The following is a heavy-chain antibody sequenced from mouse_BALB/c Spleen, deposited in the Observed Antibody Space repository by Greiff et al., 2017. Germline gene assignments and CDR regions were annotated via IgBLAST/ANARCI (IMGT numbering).Heavy chain of an antibody. CDR2: INSNGGST. V-gene: IGHV5-6-2*01. Sequence: EVQLVESGGGLVKLGGSLKPSCAASGFTFCSYYMSWVRQTPAKRLELVAAINSNGGSTYYPDTVMGRFTIFRDNAKNTLYLQMSSLKSEDTALYYCARHGYWGAMDYWGQGTSVTGSS. CDR1: GFTFCSYY. CDR3: ARHGYWGAMDY. J-gene: IGHJ4*01. D-gene: IGHD4-1*01.